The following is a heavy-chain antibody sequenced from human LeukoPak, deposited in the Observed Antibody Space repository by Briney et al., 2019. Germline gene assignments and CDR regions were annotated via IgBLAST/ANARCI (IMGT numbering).Heavy chain of an antibody. J-gene: IGHJ4*02. D-gene: IGHD3-22*01. CDR3: AKDEDSSGYYPIFDY. CDR2: ISYDGSNK. CDR1: GFTFSSYG. Sequence: GGSLRLSCAASGFTFSSYGMHCVRQAPGKGLEWVAVISYDGSNKYYADSVKGRFTISRDNSKNTLYLQMNSLRAEDTAVYYCAKDEDSSGYYPIFDYWGQGTLVTVSS. V-gene: IGHV3-30*18.